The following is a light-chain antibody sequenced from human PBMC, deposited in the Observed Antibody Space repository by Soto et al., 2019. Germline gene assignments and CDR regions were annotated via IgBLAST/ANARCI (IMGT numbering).Light chain of an antibody. CDR3: TSYTTSSTYV. CDR1: SSDVGAYNF. Sequence: QSALTQPASVSGSPGQSITISCTGTSSDVGAYNFVSWYQQHPGKAPKFIIYEVSNRSSGVSNRFSGSKSGNTASLSISGLQAEDEADYYCTSYTTSSTYVFGTGTKVTVL. V-gene: IGLV2-14*01. CDR2: EVS. J-gene: IGLJ1*01.